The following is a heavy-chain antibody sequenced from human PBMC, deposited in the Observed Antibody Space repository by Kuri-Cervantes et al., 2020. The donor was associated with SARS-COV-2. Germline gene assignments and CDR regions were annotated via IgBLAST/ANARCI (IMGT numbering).Heavy chain of an antibody. CDR1: GFTFSSYS. Sequence: GESLKISCAASGFTFSSYSMNWVRQAPGKGLEWVSSISSSSNYIYYAESVRGRSTISRDNAKNSLYLQMNSLRAEDTAVYYCALDYYDSSGRGDYWGQGIPVTVSS. V-gene: IGHV3-21*01. J-gene: IGHJ4*02. CDR2: ISSSSNYI. CDR3: ALDYYDSSGRGDY. D-gene: IGHD3-22*01.